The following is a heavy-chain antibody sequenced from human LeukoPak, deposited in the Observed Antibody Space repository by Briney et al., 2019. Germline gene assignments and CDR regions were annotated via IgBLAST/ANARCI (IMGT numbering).Heavy chain of an antibody. Sequence: GRSLRLSCAASGFTFDDYAMHWVRQAPGKGLEWVSGINWNSGDIVYADSVKGRFTISRDNAKKSLYLQMNSLRVDDTAFYYCAKGHSLRYFDWSLDYWGQGTLVTVSS. D-gene: IGHD3-9*01. CDR2: INWNSGDI. CDR3: AKGHSLRYFDWSLDY. V-gene: IGHV3-9*01. CDR1: GFTFDDYA. J-gene: IGHJ4*02.